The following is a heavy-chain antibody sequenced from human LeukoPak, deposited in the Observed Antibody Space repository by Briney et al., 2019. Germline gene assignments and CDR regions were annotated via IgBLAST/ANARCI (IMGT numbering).Heavy chain of an antibody. V-gene: IGHV1-18*01. D-gene: IGHD7-27*01. CDR3: ARGSLNWGSSLDY. CDR2: ISAYNGNT. J-gene: IGHJ4*02. CDR1: GYTFTSYA. Sequence: ASVKVSCKASGYTFTSYAMHWVRQAPGQRLEWMGWISAYNGNTNYAQKLQGRVTMTTDTSTSTAYMELRSLRSDDTAVYYCARGSLNWGSSLDYWGQGTLVTVSS.